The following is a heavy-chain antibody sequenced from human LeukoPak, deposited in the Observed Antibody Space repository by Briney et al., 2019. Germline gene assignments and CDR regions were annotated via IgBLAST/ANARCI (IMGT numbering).Heavy chain of an antibody. J-gene: IGHJ6*03. CDR3: ARERRSGLQWIYYYYYYMDV. D-gene: IGHD3-3*01. CDR1: GFTFSSYW. CDR2: IKYDGSEK. Sequence: GGSLRLSCAASGFTFSSYWMSWVRQAPGKGLEWVANIKYDGSEKYYVDSVKGRFTISRDNAKNSLYLQMNSLRAEDTAVYYCARERRSGLQWIYYYYYYMDVWGKGTTVTVSS. V-gene: IGHV3-7*01.